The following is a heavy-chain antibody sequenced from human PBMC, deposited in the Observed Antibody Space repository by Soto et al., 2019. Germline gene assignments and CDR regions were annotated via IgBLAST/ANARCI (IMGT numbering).Heavy chain of an antibody. CDR2: ISWNSGNI. J-gene: IGHJ6*02. CDR1: GFPFHNYA. V-gene: IGHV3-9*01. Sequence: GGSLILSCEPGGFPFHNYAMHWVRQAPGKGLEWVAGISWNSGNIDFGDSVKGRFTISRDNSKNTLYLQMNSLRAEDTAVYYCARVKVPYYYYGMDVWGQGT. CDR3: ARVKVPYYYYGMDV.